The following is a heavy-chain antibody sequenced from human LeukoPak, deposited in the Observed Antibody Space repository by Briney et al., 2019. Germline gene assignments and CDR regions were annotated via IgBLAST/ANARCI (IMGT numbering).Heavy chain of an antibody. CDR2: ISSSSSYI. Sequence: GGSLRLSCAASGFTFSSYSMNWVRPAPGKGLECVSSISSSSSYIYYADSVKGRFTISRDNAKNSLYLQMTSLRAEDTAVYYCARDLGVRVHPNWFDPWGQGTLVTVSS. V-gene: IGHV3-21*01. D-gene: IGHD3-10*01. J-gene: IGHJ5*02. CDR1: GFTFSSYS. CDR3: ARDLGVRVHPNWFDP.